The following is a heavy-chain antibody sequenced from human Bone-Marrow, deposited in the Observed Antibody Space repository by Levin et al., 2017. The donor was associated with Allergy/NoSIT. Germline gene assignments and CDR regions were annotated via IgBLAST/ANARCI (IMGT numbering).Heavy chain of an antibody. CDR1: GFALNNYP. D-gene: IGHD6-25*01. J-gene: IGHJ4*02. CDR3: AKLTPAASAADF. CDR2: ITANGDRR. Sequence: GGSLRLSCASSGFALNNYPMSWVRQAPGRGLEWVSSITANGDRRYHADSVEGRFTVSRDNSKNTVYLQMKRLRAEDTAIYFCAKLTPAASAADFWGPGTLVTVS. V-gene: IGHV3-23*01.